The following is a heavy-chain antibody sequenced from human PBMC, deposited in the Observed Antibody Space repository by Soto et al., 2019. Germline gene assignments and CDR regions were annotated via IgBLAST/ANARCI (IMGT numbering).Heavy chain of an antibody. CDR3: AREAPMDV. Sequence: DVQLVETGGELIQPGRSLRLSCAASGFTVSSKYMSWVRQAPGKGLEWISVIWSAGLIYYADSVRGRFTISRDISKNILYLEMTSLRADDTAVYYCAREAPMDVWGQGTTVTVSS. CDR2: IWSAGLI. V-gene: IGHV3-53*02. CDR1: GFTVSSKY. J-gene: IGHJ6*02.